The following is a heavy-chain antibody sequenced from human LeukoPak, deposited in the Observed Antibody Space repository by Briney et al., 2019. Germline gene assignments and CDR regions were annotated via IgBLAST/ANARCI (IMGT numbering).Heavy chain of an antibody. Sequence: SETLSLTCTVSGGSISNKYWSWIRQPPGKGLEWIGYIYYSGSTNYNPSLKSRVTISVDTSKNQFSLKLSSVTAADTAVYYCARAPPYYDFWSGYYTYYYMDVWGKGTTVTVSS. V-gene: IGHV4-59*01. CDR1: GGSISNKY. D-gene: IGHD3-3*01. J-gene: IGHJ6*03. CDR2: IYYSGST. CDR3: ARAPPYYDFWSGYYTYYYMDV.